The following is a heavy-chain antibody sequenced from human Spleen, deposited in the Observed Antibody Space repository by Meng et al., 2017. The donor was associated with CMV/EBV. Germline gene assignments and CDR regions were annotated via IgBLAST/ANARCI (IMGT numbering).Heavy chain of an antibody. J-gene: IGHJ4*02. Sequence: SGFLFSSYVMHWVRQAPGKGLEWVSSISSSSSYIYYADSVKGRFTISRDNAKNSLYLQMSSLRAEDTAVYYCAREGYYYDSGAYYGHWGQGTLVTVSS. D-gene: IGHD3-22*01. CDR2: ISSSSSYI. CDR1: GFLFSSYV. V-gene: IGHV3-21*01. CDR3: AREGYYYDSGAYYGH.